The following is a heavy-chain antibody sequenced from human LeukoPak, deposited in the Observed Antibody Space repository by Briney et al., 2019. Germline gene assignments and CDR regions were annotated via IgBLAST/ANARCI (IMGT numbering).Heavy chain of an antibody. Sequence: PGGSLRLSCAASGFTFSSAWMTWVRQAPGKGLEWVGRIKSKSDGGTTDYGAPVKGRFSISRDDSKNTLYLQMNSLRTEDTAVYYCKASALTTVTYLDYWGQGTLVTVSS. V-gene: IGHV3-15*01. CDR3: KASALTTVTYLDY. CDR2: IKSKSDGGTT. J-gene: IGHJ4*02. D-gene: IGHD4-17*01. CDR1: GFTFSSAW.